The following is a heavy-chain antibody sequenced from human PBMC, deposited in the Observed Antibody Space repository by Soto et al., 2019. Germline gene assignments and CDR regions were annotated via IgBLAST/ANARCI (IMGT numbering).Heavy chain of an antibody. D-gene: IGHD6-6*01. CDR3: AKNWDTASSSSSH. J-gene: IGHJ4*02. CDR2: ISGTGGST. V-gene: IGHV3-23*01. Sequence: EVQLLESGGGLVQPGGSLRLSCAASGFTFSTYAMSWVRQAPGKGLEWVSAISGTGGSTYYADSVKGRFTISRDNSKNRLYLKMNSLRAEDTAVYYCAKNWDTASSSSSHWGQGTLVTVSS. CDR1: GFTFSTYA.